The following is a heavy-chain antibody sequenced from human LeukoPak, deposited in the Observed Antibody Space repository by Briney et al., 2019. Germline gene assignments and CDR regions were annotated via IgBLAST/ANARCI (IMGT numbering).Heavy chain of an antibody. D-gene: IGHD6-13*01. Sequence: GGSLRLSCAASGFTLSSYWMSWVRQAPGKGLEWVANIKQDGSEKYYVDSVKGRFTISRDNAKNSLYLQMNSLRVEDTAVYYCARGPRIAAAGTDYYYGMDVWGQGTTVTVSS. CDR3: ARGPRIAAAGTDYYYGMDV. CDR2: IKQDGSEK. CDR1: GFTLSSYW. J-gene: IGHJ6*02. V-gene: IGHV3-7*01.